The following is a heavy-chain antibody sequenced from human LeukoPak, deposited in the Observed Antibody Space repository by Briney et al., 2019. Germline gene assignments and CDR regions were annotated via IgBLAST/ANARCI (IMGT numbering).Heavy chain of an antibody. D-gene: IGHD3-22*01. CDR3: AKESNYYDSSGPTRYFDL. CDR1: GFTFSSYW. Sequence: GGSLRLSCAASGFTFSSYWMSWVRQAPGKGLEWVANIKQDGSEKYYVDSVKGRFTISRDNAKNSLYLQMNGLRAEDTALYYCAKESNYYDSSGPTRYFDLWGRGTLVTVPS. J-gene: IGHJ2*01. V-gene: IGHV3-7*03. CDR2: IKQDGSEK.